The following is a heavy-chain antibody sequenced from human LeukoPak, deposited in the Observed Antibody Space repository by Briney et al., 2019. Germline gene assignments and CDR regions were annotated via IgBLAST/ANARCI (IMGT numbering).Heavy chain of an antibody. CDR2: ISSSSSTI. J-gene: IGHJ3*02. CDR3: ARAQWEPAFDI. D-gene: IGHD1-26*01. CDR1: VFLFHLFC. V-gene: IGHV3-48*01. Sequence: GGSLRLLYGTWVFLFHLFCVLCVSEASARGLEGVSYISSSSSTIYYADSVKGRFTISRDNAKNSLYLQMNSLRAEDTAVYYCARAQWEPAFDIWGQGTMVTVSS.